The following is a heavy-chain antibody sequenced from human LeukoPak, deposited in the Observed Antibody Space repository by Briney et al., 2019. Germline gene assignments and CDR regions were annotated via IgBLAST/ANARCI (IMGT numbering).Heavy chain of an antibody. Sequence: GRSLRLSCTASGFTFGDYAMSWFRQAPGKGLEWVGFIRSKAYGGTTEYAASVKSRFTISRDDSKSIAYLQMNSLKTEDTAVYYCTRDVLPYGDHPGAFDIWGQGTMVTVSS. CDR2: IRSKAYGGTT. CDR1: GFTFGDYA. CDR3: TRDVLPYGDHPGAFDI. V-gene: IGHV3-49*03. J-gene: IGHJ3*02. D-gene: IGHD4-17*01.